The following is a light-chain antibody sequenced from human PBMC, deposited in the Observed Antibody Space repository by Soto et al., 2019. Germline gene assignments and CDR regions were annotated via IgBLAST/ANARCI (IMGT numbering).Light chain of an antibody. CDR3: QQYSSSPRT. J-gene: IGKJ1*01. Sequence: EIVLTQSPGTLSLSPGERATLSCRASQSVSSNYLAWYQQKPGQAPRLLIYGASTRATGIPDRFSGSGSGKDFTLTISRLEPEDFAVYYCQQYSSSPRTFGQGTKVEI. CDR1: QSVSSNY. CDR2: GAS. V-gene: IGKV3-20*01.